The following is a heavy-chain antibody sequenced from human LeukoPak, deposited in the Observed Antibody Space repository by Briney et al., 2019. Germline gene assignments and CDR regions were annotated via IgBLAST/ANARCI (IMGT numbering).Heavy chain of an antibody. CDR1: GFTFSSYE. D-gene: IGHD4-11*01. J-gene: IGHJ3*01. CDR3: APETDSSNYDAFDL. V-gene: IGHV3-48*03. Sequence: GGSLRLSCATSGFTFSSYEMNWVRQAPGKGLEGVSYISCGGSNIYYADSVKGRFTISRDNVKNLVYLPMNSLRAEGTAVYYCAPETDSSNYDAFDLWGQGTMVTVSS. CDR2: ISCGGSNI.